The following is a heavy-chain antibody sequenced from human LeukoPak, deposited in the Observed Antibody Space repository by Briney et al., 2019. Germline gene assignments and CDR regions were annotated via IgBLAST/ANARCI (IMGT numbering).Heavy chain of an antibody. CDR3: ARGSIYYGSGSYQAHFDY. J-gene: IGHJ4*02. CDR1: GGSVSSYY. D-gene: IGHD3-10*01. CDR2: IYYSGST. V-gene: IGHV4-59*02. Sequence: PSETLSLTCTVSGGSVSSYYWSWIRQPPGKGLEWIGYIYYSGSTNYNPSLKSRVTVSVDTSKNQFSLKLSSVTAADTAVYYCARGSIYYGSGSYQAHFDYWGQGTQVTVSS.